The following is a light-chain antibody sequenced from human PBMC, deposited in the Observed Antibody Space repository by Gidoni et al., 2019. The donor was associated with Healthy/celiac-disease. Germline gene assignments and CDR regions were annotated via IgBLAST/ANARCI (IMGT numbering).Light chain of an antibody. V-gene: IGKV4-1*01. Sequence: DIVMTPSPASLALSLRERATINCTSSQSVLYSSNHTSYLAWYQQKPGQPPKLLIYWASTRESGVPDRFSGSGSGTEFTLTISSLQAEDVAVYYCQQYDSTPPWTFGQGTKVEIK. J-gene: IGKJ1*01. CDR2: WAS. CDR1: QSVLYSSNHTSY. CDR3: QQYDSTPPWT.